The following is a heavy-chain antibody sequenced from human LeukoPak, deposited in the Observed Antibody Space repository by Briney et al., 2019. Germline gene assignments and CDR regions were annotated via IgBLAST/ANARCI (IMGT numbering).Heavy chain of an antibody. V-gene: IGHV3-7*01. D-gene: IGHD3-9*01. CDR1: GFTSSTYW. CDR3: ARGAIRYDILTGYSFDY. Sequence: GGSLRLSCAASGFTSSTYWMSWVRQAPGKGLEWVATIKQDGSEKYYVDSVKGRFTISRDNAKNSLYLQMNSLRAEDTAVYYCARGAIRYDILTGYSFDYWGQGTLVTVSS. CDR2: IKQDGSEK. J-gene: IGHJ4*02.